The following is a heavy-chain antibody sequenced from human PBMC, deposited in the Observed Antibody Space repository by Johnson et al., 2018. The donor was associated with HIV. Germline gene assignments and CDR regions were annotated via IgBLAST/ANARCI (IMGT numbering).Heavy chain of an antibody. CDR1: GFTFSSYA. CDR3: ANSPLSPIGSYPHAPDASVWDI. CDR2: ISYDGSNK. J-gene: IGHJ3*02. Sequence: VQLMESGGGVVQPGGSLRLSCAASGFTFSSYAMHWVRQAPGKGLEWVAVISYDGSNKYYADSVKGRFTISRDNSKNTLYLQMNSLRAEDTAVYYCANSPLSPIGSYPHAPDASVWDIWGQGTMVTVSS. V-gene: IGHV3-30*04. D-gene: IGHD1-26*01.